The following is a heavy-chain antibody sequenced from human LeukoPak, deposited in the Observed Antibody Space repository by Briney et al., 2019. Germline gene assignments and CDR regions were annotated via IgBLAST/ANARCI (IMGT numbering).Heavy chain of an antibody. CDR3: ARGRSSSGRYRGYDY. V-gene: IGHV4-34*01. D-gene: IGHD6-19*01. CDR2: INHSGST. J-gene: IGHJ4*02. Sequence: SETLSLTCAVYGGSFSGYYWSWIRQPPGKGLEWIGEINHSGSTNYNPSLKSRVTISVDTSKNQFSLKLSSVTAADTAVYYCARGRSSSGRYRGYDYWGQGTLVTVSS. CDR1: GGSFSGYY.